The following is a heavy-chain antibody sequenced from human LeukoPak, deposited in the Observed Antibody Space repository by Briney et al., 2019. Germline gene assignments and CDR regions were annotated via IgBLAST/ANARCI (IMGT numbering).Heavy chain of an antibody. CDR3: AKDRGGYYYDGSGYYPFDY. Sequence: SETLSLTCSVSGGSITSYYWSWIRQSAGKGPEWIGRISTSGTTVYNPSLKSRATVSVDTSKNQFSLSLNSVTAADTAVYYCAKDRGGYYYDGSGYYPFDYWGQGTLVTVSS. D-gene: IGHD3-22*01. V-gene: IGHV4-4*07. CDR1: GGSITSYY. CDR2: ISTSGTT. J-gene: IGHJ4*02.